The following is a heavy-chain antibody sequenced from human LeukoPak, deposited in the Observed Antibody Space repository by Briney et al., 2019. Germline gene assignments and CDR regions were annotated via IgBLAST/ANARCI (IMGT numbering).Heavy chain of an antibody. V-gene: IGHV3-9*01. Sequence: GGSLRLSCAASGFTFDDYAMHWVRQAPGKGLEWVSSINWNSGSIDYADSVKGRFTISRDNAKSSLYLQMNSLRAEDTALYYCAKDRDFDYWGQGTLVTVSS. CDR2: INWNSGSI. CDR1: GFTFDDYA. CDR3: AKDRDFDY. J-gene: IGHJ4*02.